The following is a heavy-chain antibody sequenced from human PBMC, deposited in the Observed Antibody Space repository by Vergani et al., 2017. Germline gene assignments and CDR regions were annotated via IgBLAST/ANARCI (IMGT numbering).Heavy chain of an antibody. J-gene: IGHJ4*02. V-gene: IGHV4-30-2*01. D-gene: IGHD3-22*01. Sequence: QLPLQESGSGLVTPSQTLYLTCAVSGGPISSGGYSWSWLRQPPGKGLEWIGYIYYSGSTYYNPSFKSLLTIAGDRSKNHFSLKLSAVTPADTAVYYWARVSGYYAMTLDYGGQGTLVTVSS. CDR3: ARVSGYYAMTLDY. CDR1: GGPISSGGYS. CDR2: IYYSGST.